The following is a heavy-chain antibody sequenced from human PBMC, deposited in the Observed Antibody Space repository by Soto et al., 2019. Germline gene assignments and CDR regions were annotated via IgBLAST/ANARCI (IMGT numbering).Heavy chain of an antibody. Sequence: ASVKVSCKASGYTFTSYYMHWVRQAPGQGLEWMGIINPSGGSTSYAQKFQGRVTMTRDTSTSTVYMELSSLRSEDTAVYYCARDRIAQRPGRPTENFDYWGQGTLVTVSS. CDR1: GYTFTSYY. J-gene: IGHJ4*02. V-gene: IGHV1-46*01. CDR2: INPSGGST. CDR3: ARDRIAQRPGRPTENFDY. D-gene: IGHD6-13*01.